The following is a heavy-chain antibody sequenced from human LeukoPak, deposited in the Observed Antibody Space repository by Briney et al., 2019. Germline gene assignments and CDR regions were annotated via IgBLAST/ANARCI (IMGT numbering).Heavy chain of an antibody. CDR3: ARDYCSGTSCFDY. CDR2: IKPNSGGT. D-gene: IGHD2-2*01. V-gene: IGHV1-2*02. Sequence: ASVKVSCKASGYTFTSYDINWVRQATGQGLEWMGWIKPNSGGTKYAQKFQGRVTMTRDTSISTAYMELSSLRSDDTAVYFCARDYCSGTSCFDYWGQGTLVTVSS. J-gene: IGHJ4*02. CDR1: GYTFTSYD.